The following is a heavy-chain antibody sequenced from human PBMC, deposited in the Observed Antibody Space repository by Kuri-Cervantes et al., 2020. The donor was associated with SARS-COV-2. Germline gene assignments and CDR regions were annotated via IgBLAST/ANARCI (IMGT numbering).Heavy chain of an antibody. CDR3: ARSWGRSSSWYDAFDI. J-gene: IGHJ3*02. CDR2: IIPIFGTA. Sequence: SVKVSCKASGGTFSSYATSWVRQAPGQGLEWMGGIIPIFGTANYAQKFQGRVTITTDESTSTAYMELSSLRSEDTAVYYCARSWGRSSSWYDAFDIWGQGTMVTVSS. V-gene: IGHV1-69*05. D-gene: IGHD6-13*01. CDR1: GGTFSSYA.